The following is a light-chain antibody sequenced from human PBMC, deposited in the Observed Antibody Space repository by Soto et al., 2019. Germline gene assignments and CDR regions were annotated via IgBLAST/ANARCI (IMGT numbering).Light chain of an antibody. CDR1: QSVLYSSDNKNY. J-gene: IGKJ5*01. Sequence: DTVMTQSPDALAVSLGERATINCKSSQSVLYSSDNKNYLAWYQQKPGQPPKLLIYWASTRESGVPERFSGSGSGTDFTLTISSLQAEDVAVYYCQQYYTSITFGQGTRLE. CDR2: WAS. V-gene: IGKV4-1*01. CDR3: QQYYTSIT.